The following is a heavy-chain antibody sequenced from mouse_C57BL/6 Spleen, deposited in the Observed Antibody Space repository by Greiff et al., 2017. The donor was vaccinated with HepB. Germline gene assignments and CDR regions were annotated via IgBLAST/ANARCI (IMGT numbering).Heavy chain of an antibody. V-gene: IGHV1-54*01. CDR3: AREGITVEVED. Sequence: QVQLQQSGAELVRPGTSVKVSCKASGYAFTNYLIEWVKQRPGQGLEWIGVINPGSGGTNYNEKFKGKATLTADKSSSTAYMQLSSLTSEDSAVYSCAREGITVEVEDWGEGTTLTVSS. D-gene: IGHD1-1*01. CDR2: INPGSGGT. CDR1: GYAFTNYL. J-gene: IGHJ2*01.